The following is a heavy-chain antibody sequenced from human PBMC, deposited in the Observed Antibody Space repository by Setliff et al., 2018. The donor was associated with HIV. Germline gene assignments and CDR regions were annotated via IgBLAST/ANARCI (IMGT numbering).Heavy chain of an antibody. CDR1: GFPFSSYA. D-gene: IGHD3-3*01. V-gene: IGHV3-66*01. CDR3: AGFRWDYFGVVFHY. Sequence: GGSLRLSCAASGFPFSSYAMTWVRQAPGKGLEGVSVIYSDDSTYYADSVKGRFTISRDNSKNTLYLQMNSLRAEDTAAYYCAGFRWDYFGVVFHYWGQGTLVTVSS. J-gene: IGHJ4*02. CDR2: IYSDDST.